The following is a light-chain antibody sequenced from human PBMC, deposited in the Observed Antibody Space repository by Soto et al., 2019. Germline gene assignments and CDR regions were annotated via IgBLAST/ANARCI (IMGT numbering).Light chain of an antibody. CDR2: EGS. J-gene: IGLJ3*02. Sequence: QSALTQPASVSGSPGQSITISCTGTSSDVGSYNLVSWYQQHPGKAPKLIICEGSQRPSGVSNRFSGSKSGNTASLTISGLQAEDEADYYCSSYAGSGTLVFGGGTQLTVL. CDR1: SSDVGSYNL. V-gene: IGLV2-23*01. CDR3: SSYAGSGTLV.